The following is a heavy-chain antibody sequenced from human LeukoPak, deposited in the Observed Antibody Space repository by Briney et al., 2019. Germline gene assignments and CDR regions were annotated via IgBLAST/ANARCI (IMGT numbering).Heavy chain of an antibody. CDR3: ARGYSGYDYYWFDP. Sequence: ASVKVSCKASGYTFTSYDIHWVRQATGQGLEWMGWMNPNSGNTGYAQKFQGRVTMTRNTSISTAYMELSSLRSEDTAVYYCARGYSGYDYYWFDPWGQGTLVTVSS. CDR2: MNPNSGNT. V-gene: IGHV1-8*01. J-gene: IGHJ5*02. D-gene: IGHD5-12*01. CDR1: GYTFTSYD.